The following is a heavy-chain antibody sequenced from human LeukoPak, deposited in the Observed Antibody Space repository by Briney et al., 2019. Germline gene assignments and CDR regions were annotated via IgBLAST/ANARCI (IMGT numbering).Heavy chain of an antibody. D-gene: IGHD1-26*01. CDR3: TTGGRFGGATLTMGFDY. J-gene: IGHJ4*02. CDR2: IKSKTDGGTT. Sequence: GGSLRLSCAASGFTFSNAWMSWVRQAPGKGLEWVGRIKSKTDGGTTDYAAPVKGRFTISRDDSKNTLYLQMNSLKTEDTAVYYCTTGGRFGGATLTMGFDYWGQGTLVTVSS. V-gene: IGHV3-15*01. CDR1: GFTFSNAW.